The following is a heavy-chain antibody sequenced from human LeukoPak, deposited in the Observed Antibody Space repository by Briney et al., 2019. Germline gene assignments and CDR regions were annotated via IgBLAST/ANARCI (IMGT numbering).Heavy chain of an antibody. CDR3: ARAGDIVVVVAATLDY. CDR2: INPNSGGT. Sequence: ASVKVSCKASVYTFTGYYMHCVRQAPGQGLEWMGWINPNSGGTNYAQKFQGRVTMTRDTSISTAHMELSRLRSDDTAVYYCARAGDIVVVVAATLDYWGQGTLVTVSS. D-gene: IGHD2-15*01. J-gene: IGHJ4*02. CDR1: VYTFTGYY. V-gene: IGHV1-2*02.